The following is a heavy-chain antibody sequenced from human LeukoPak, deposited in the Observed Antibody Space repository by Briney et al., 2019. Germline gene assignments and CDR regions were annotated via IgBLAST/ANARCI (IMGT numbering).Heavy chain of an antibody. V-gene: IGHV3-9*01. J-gene: IGHJ4*02. D-gene: IGHD3-3*01. Sequence: GGSLRLSCAASGFTFDGYAMHWVRQAPGKGLEWVSGISWNSGSIGYADSVKGRFTISRDNAKNSLYLQMNSLRAEDTALYYCAKGLSDFWSGYLGFDYWGQGTLVAVSS. CDR1: GFTFDGYA. CDR3: AKGLSDFWSGYLGFDY. CDR2: ISWNSGSI.